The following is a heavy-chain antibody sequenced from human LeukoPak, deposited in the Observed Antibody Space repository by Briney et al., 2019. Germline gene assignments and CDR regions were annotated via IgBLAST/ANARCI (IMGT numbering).Heavy chain of an antibody. D-gene: IGHD5-18*01. CDR1: GYTFTGYY. CDR2: INPNSGGT. J-gene: IGHJ6*02. V-gene: IGHV1-2*02. CDR3: AREGWGYSYGYRVLYGMDV. Sequence: EASVKVSCKASGYTFTGYYMHWVRQAPGQGLEWMGWINPNSGGTNYAQKFQGRVTMTRDTSISTAYMELSRLRSDDTAVYYCAREGWGYSYGYRVLYGMDVWGQGTTVTVSS.